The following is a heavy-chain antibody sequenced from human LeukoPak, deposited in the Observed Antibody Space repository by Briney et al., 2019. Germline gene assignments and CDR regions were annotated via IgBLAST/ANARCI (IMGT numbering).Heavy chain of an antibody. CDR1: GFTFSRYS. Sequence: GGSLRLSCAASGFTFSRYSMHWVRQAPGKGLEWVSYISSASSYKYYADSIKGRFTISRDNAKNSLYLQMISLRAEDTAVYYCARDEELGEWEFPWDHWGQGTLVTVSS. CDR2: ISSASSYK. CDR3: ARDEELGEWEFPWDH. J-gene: IGHJ4*02. V-gene: IGHV3-21*01. D-gene: IGHD3-16*01.